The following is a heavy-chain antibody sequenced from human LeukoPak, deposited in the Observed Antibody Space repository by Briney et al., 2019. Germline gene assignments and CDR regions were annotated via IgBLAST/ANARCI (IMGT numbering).Heavy chain of an antibody. CDR1: GFTFSSYT. CDR3: VKDLHLGVATIEDDY. V-gene: IGHV3-64D*06. CDR2: ISSNGGST. D-gene: IGHD5-12*01. Sequence: PGGSLRLSCSASGFTFSSYTMHWVRQAPGKGLEYFSAISSNGGSTYYADSVKGRFTISRDNSKNTLYLQMSSLRAEDTAVNYCVKDLHLGVATIEDDYWGQGTLVTVSS. J-gene: IGHJ4*02.